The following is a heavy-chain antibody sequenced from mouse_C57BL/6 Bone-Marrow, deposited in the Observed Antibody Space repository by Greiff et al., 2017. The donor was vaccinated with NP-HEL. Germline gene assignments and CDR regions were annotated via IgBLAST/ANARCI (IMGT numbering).Heavy chain of an antibody. D-gene: IGHD1-1*01. CDR3: ATPFITT. V-gene: IGHV1-82*01. CDR1: GYAFRSSW. CDR2: IYPGDGDP. Sequence: VQLQQSGPELVKPGASVKLSCKASGYAFRSSWLNWVKQRPGKGLEWIGRIYPGDGDPNYNGRFKGQAPLTAGKSSRPAYMHLRSLTAADSAVYFCATPFITTWGQGTLVTVSA. J-gene: IGHJ3*01.